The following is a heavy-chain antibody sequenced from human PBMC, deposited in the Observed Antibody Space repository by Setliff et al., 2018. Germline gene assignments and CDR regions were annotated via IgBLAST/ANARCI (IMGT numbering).Heavy chain of an antibody. CDR2: INPGGGSA. D-gene: IGHD6-13*01. Sequence: GASVKVSCKAAGYTLSRHYMHWVRQAPGQGLEWMGIINPGGGSASIVEKFQGRVTMTSDTSTSTVYLDLSGLTSEDTAVCYCGRAGVAAADRKGLLDYWGQGTLVTVSS. CDR3: GRAGVAAADRKGLLDY. CDR1: GYTLSRHY. V-gene: IGHV1-46*01. J-gene: IGHJ4*02.